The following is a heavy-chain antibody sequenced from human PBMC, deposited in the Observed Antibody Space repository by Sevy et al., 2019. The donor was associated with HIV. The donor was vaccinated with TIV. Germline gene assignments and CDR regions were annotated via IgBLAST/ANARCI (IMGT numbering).Heavy chain of an antibody. CDR3: ARGGPLVDGTLIPWGMDV. J-gene: IGHJ6*02. CDR2: IKHDGSDT. V-gene: IGHV3-7*01. CDR1: GFTFSNYW. D-gene: IGHD1-7*01. Sequence: GGSLRLSCAASGFTFSNYWMNWVRHAPGKGLEWVANIKHDGSDTYYADSVKGRFTLSRDDIKNSLSLQMNGLRVEDTAVYYCARGGPLVDGTLIPWGMDVWGQGTTVTVSS.